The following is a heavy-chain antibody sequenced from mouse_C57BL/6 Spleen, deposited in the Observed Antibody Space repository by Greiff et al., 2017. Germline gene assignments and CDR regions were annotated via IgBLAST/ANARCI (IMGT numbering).Heavy chain of an antibody. CDR3: TREGLLRTFAY. D-gene: IGHD2-3*01. J-gene: IGHJ3*01. CDR1: GYTFTDYE. Sequence: QVQLKQSGAELVRPGASVTLSCKASGYTFTDYEMHWVKQTPVHGLEWIGAIDPETGGTAYNQKFQGKAILTADKSSSTAYMELRSLTSEDSAVYYCTREGLLRTFAYWGQGTLVTVSA. V-gene: IGHV1-15*01. CDR2: IDPETGGT.